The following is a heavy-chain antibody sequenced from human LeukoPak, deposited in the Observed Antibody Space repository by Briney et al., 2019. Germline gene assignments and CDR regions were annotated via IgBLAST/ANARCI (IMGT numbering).Heavy chain of an antibody. V-gene: IGHV1-69*04. CDR2: IIPILGIA. CDR3: AREVVRGVIWFDP. D-gene: IGHD3-10*01. CDR1: GGTFSSYA. Sequence: ASVKVSCKASGGTFSSYAISWVRQAPGQGLEWMGRIIPILGIANYAQKFQGRVTITADKSTSTAYMELSSLRSEDTAVYYCAREVVRGVIWFDPWGQGTLITVSS. J-gene: IGHJ5*02.